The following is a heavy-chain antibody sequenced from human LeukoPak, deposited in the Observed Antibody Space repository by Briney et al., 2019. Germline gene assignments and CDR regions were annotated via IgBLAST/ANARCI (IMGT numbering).Heavy chain of an antibody. V-gene: IGHV3-33*01. CDR3: ARERGITMVRGDYYYYGMDV. CDR2: IWYDGSNK. Sequence: GRSLRLSCAASGFTFSSYGMHWVRQAPGKGLEWVAVIWYDGSNKYYADSVKGRFTISRDNSKNTLYLQMNSLRAEDTAVYYCARERGITMVRGDYYYYGMDVWGQGTTVTVSS. D-gene: IGHD3-10*01. CDR1: GFTFSSYG. J-gene: IGHJ6*02.